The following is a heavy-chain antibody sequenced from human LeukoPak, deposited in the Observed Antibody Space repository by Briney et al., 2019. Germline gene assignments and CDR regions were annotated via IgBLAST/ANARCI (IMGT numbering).Heavy chain of an antibody. Sequence: GASVKVSFKASGYTFTGYFMHWVRQAPGQELEWMGWINPYSGATNYVQKFQGRVTMTRDTSISTAYMELSRLRSDDTAVYYCATQYYFDSSGYPSAWGHGTLVTVSS. CDR3: ATQYYFDSSGYPSA. CDR2: INPYSGAT. V-gene: IGHV1-2*02. J-gene: IGHJ5*01. D-gene: IGHD3-22*01. CDR1: GYTFTGYF.